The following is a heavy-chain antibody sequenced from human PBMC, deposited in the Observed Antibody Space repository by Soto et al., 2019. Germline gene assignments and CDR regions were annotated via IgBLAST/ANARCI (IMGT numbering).Heavy chain of an antibody. J-gene: IGHJ4*02. Sequence: QPGGSLRLYCSASGFSFSSYDMHWVGQDPGKGLEYVSSISTNGGSTHYGDSVKGRFTISRDNSKNTQYLQMSSMRADDTAVYYCVKGEYYYDSSGYYPFDYWGQGT. V-gene: IGHV3-64D*06. D-gene: IGHD3-22*01. CDR2: ISTNGGST. CDR3: VKGEYYYDSSGYYPFDY. CDR1: GFSFSSYD.